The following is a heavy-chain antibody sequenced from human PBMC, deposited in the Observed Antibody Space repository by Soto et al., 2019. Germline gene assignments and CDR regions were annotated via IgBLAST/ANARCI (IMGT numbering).Heavy chain of an antibody. CDR1: GDSFSSGYW. D-gene: IGHD2-15*01. J-gene: IGHJ4*02. Sequence: QVQLQESGPGLVKPSETLSLTSAVSGDSFSSGYWWSWVRQPPGKGLQWIGQISQSGTANYNRSLVSRVTMAVDEAKNQFSLILTSVTAADTALYYCARHGGRFFEYRGEGILVTVSS. CDR2: ISQSGTA. V-gene: IGHV4-4*02. CDR3: ARHGGRFFEY.